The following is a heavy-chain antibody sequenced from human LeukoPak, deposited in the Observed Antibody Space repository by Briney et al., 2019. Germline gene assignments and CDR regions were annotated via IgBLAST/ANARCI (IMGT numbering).Heavy chain of an antibody. CDR1: GYTFTRYD. CDR2: MNPNRGNT. CDR3: ASLSRASYYYYGMDV. D-gene: IGHD3-16*01. V-gene: IGHV1-8*01. J-gene: IGHJ6*02. Sequence: ASVKVSCKDSGYTFTRYDINWVRQATGQRLEWMGWMNPNRGNTGYAQKFQGRVTMTRNTSISTAYMELSSLRSEDTAVYYCASLSRASYYYYGMDVWGQGTTVTVSS.